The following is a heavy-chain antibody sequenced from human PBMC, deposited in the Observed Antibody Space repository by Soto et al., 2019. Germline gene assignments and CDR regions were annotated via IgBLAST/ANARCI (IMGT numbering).Heavy chain of an antibody. V-gene: IGHV1-18*01. CDR2: ISAYNGDT. Sequence: ASVKVSCKASGYSFTTYNINWVRQAPGQGLEWMGWISAYNGDTKYAQNLQGRVSMTTETSTNTVYMELRNLRSVDTAVYYCARVYYYYHMDVWGKGTTVTVSS. CDR1: GYSFTTYN. J-gene: IGHJ6*03. CDR3: ARVYYYYHMDV.